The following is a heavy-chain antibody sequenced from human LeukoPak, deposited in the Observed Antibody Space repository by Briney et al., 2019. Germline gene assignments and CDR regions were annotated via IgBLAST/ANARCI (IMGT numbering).Heavy chain of an antibody. V-gene: IGHV1-18*04. CDR2: IRAYNGNA. CDR3: VRYFDWPRPFDY. J-gene: IGHJ4*02. CDR1: GYTFTSYG. Sequence: GASVKVSCKASGYTFTSYGISWVRQAPGQGLEWMGWIRAYNGNANYAQNLQGRVTMTTDTSTSTAYMELRSLRSDDTAVYYCVRYFDWPRPFDYWGQGTLVTVSS. D-gene: IGHD3-9*01.